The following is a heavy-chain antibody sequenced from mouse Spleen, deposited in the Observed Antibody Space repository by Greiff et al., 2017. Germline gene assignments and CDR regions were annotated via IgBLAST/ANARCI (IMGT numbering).Heavy chain of an antibody. V-gene: IGHV5-9-3*01. Sequence: EVQLVESGGGLVKPRGSLKLSCAASGFTFSSYAMSWVRQTPEKRLEWVATISSGGSYTYYPDSVKGRFTISRDNAKNTLYLQMSSLRSEDTAMYYCARQDGSFDYWGQGTTLTVSS. D-gene: IGHD2-3*01. CDR2: ISSGGSYT. CDR1: GFTFSSYA. J-gene: IGHJ2*01. CDR3: ARQDGSFDY.